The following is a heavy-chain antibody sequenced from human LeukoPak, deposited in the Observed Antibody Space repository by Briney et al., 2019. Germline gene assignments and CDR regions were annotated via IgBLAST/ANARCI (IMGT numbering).Heavy chain of an antibody. CDR3: ARSPKMVFNFNWFDP. D-gene: IGHD2-8*01. CDR1: GYTFTNYG. J-gene: IGHJ5*02. CDR2: ISTYNGNT. V-gene: IGHV1-18*01. Sequence: GASVKVSCKASGYTFTNYGISWVRQAPGKGLEWMGRISTYNGNTDYAKKFQGRVTITTDESTSTAYMELSGLRSEDTAVYYCARSPKMVFNFNWFDPWGQGTLVTVSS.